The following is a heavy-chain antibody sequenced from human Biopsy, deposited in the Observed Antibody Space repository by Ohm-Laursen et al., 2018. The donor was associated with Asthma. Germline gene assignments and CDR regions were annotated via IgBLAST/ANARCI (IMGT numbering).Heavy chain of an antibody. CDR3: ARDVMEWYLPAFDF. CDR1: GFRFESFA. V-gene: IGHV3-9*01. D-gene: IGHD3-3*01. Sequence: SLRLSCTASGFRFESFAIHWVRQAPGKGLEWVAGIGLDSGTTVYADSVKGRFTISRDNAKNTLYLQMNSPRPDDTAVYYCARDVMEWYLPAFDFWGQGTLVTVSS. J-gene: IGHJ4*02. CDR2: IGLDSGTT.